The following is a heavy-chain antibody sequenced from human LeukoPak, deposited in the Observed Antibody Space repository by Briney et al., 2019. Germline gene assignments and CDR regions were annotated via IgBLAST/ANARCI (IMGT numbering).Heavy chain of an antibody. Sequence: GGSLRLSCAASGFTFSSYAMSWVRLTPGKGLEWVSTISGRAGTTHYADSVKGRFTISRDNSKNTLYLQMNSLRAEDTAVYYCARDKVGATSRNWFDPWGQGTLVTVSS. D-gene: IGHD1-26*01. V-gene: IGHV3-23*01. CDR1: GFTFSSYA. CDR3: ARDKVGATSRNWFDP. J-gene: IGHJ5*02. CDR2: ISGRAGTT.